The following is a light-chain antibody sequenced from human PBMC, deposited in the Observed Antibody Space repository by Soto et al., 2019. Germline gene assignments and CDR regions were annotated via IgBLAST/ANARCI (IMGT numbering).Light chain of an antibody. CDR1: QSISTF. V-gene: IGKV1-39*01. CDR2: ASS. Sequence: DIQMTQYLSSLSACVADRVTVACLASQSISTFLTWHQHKPGKAPKLLICASSGFQCRVASRLSGSGSGSDFNIPNSSLQLEDFETYLCHQSYSTKLAFGGATTVDI. J-gene: IGKJ4*02. CDR3: HQSYSTKLA.